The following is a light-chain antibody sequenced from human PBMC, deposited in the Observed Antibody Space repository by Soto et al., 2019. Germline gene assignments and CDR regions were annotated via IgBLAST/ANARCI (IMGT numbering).Light chain of an antibody. CDR2: EVS. J-gene: IGLJ3*02. Sequence: QSALTQPASVSGSPGQSITISCTGTSSDVGGYNYVSWYQQHPGKAPKVMIYEVSNRPSGVSNRFSGSKSGNTASLTISGLQAEDEADYYCSSHTSSTTWVFGGGTKLTV. V-gene: IGLV2-14*01. CDR1: SSDVGGYNY. CDR3: SSHTSSTTWV.